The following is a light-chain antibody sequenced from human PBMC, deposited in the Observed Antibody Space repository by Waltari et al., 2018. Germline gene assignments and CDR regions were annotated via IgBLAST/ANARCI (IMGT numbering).Light chain of an antibody. Sequence: EIVLTQSPATLSLSPGERATLSCRASQSVSSYLAWYQQKPGQAPRLLIYDASSRAIGIPARFSGSGSGTDFTLTISSLEPEDFAVYFCQQRSNWPRTFGQGTKVEI. CDR3: QQRSNWPRT. J-gene: IGKJ1*01. CDR2: DAS. V-gene: IGKV3-11*01. CDR1: QSVSSY.